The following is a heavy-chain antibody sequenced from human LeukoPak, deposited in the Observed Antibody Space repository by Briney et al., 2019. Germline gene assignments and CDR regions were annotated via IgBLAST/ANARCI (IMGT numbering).Heavy chain of an antibody. V-gene: IGHV3-21*01. Sequence: NPGGSLRFSCAASGFTFSSYSMNWVRQAPGKGLEWVSSISSSSRYIYHADSVKGRFTISRDNAKNSLYLQMNSLRAEDTAVYYCARGSTYYYGSGSYYNGRNWFDPWGQGTLVTVS. CDR1: GFTFSSYS. D-gene: IGHD3-10*01. CDR2: ISSSSRYI. J-gene: IGHJ5*02. CDR3: ARGSTYYYGSGSYYNGRNWFDP.